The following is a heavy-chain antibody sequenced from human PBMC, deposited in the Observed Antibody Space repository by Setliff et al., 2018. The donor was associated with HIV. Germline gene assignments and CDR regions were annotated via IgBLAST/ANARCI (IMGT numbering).Heavy chain of an antibody. CDR2: VYYSGSI. V-gene: IGHV4-39*02. Sequence: SETLSLTCSVSGDSFSSGTYYWGWIRQPPGKGLEWIGSVYYSGSIDYNPSLKSRVTISIDTSNNQISLRLSSVTAADTAMYYCVRDDYGYNGKGFDYWGPGTLVTVSS. J-gene: IGHJ4*02. D-gene: IGHD4-17*01. CDR1: GDSFSSGTYY. CDR3: VRDDYGYNGKGFDY.